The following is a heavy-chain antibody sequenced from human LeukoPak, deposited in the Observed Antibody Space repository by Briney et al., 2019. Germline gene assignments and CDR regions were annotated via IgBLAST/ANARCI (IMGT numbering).Heavy chain of an antibody. CDR2: ISAYNGNT. D-gene: IGHD1-7*01. CDR1: GYTFTSYG. V-gene: IGHV1-18*01. CDR3: ARVPAYNWNYEGQLDY. Sequence: ASVKVSRKASGYTFTSYGISWVRQAPGQGLEWMGWISAYNGNTNYAQKLQGRVTMTTDTSTSTAYMELRSLRSDDTAVYYCARVPAYNWNYEGQLDYWGQGTLVTVSS. J-gene: IGHJ4*02.